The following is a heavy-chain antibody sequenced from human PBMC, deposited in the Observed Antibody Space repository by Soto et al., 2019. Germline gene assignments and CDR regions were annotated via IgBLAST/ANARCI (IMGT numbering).Heavy chain of an antibody. CDR2: ISGSGA. D-gene: IGHD2-15*01. CDR1: GFTFSNYP. Sequence: GEYIPVSWSASGFTFSNYPMSWVRQAPGKGLEWVSVISGSGAFYADSVKGRFTISRDHSKNTLYLQMNSLRGDDTAVYYCAKDAWGGTVRGWWPYGWG. V-gene: IGHV3-23*01. J-gene: IGHJ6*02. CDR3: AKDAWGGTVRGWWPYG.